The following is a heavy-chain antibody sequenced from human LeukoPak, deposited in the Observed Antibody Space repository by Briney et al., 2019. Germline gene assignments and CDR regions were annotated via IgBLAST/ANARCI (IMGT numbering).Heavy chain of an antibody. CDR1: GGSISSGGYY. Sequence: SETLSLTCTVSGGSISSGGYYWSWIRQHPGKGLEWIGYIYYSGSTYYNPSLKSRDTISVDTSKNQFSLKLSSVTAADTAVYYCARWSGGSEEPFDYWGQGTLVTVSS. CDR2: IYYSGST. CDR3: ARWSGGSEEPFDY. J-gene: IGHJ4*02. D-gene: IGHD2-15*01. V-gene: IGHV4-31*03.